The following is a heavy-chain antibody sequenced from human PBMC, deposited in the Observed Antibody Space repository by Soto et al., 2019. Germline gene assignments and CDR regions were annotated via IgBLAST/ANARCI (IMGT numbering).Heavy chain of an antibody. J-gene: IGHJ4*02. Sequence: EVQVVESGGGLVQRGGSLRLSCAASGFAFVSYSMTWVRQAPGKGLEWVANINQDGTRKYYVDSVKGRFTISRDNAQNSLYLQVNSLTVEDTAVYYCAALTAGPLYWGQGTPIIVSS. V-gene: IGHV3-7*02. D-gene: IGHD2-21*02. CDR1: GFAFVSYS. CDR3: AALTAGPLY. CDR2: INQDGTRK.